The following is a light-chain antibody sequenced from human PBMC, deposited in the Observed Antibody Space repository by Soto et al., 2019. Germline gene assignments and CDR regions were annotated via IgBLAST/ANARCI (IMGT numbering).Light chain of an antibody. CDR2: GAS. Sequence: IVLTQSPGTLSLSPGERATLSCRASQSVTSTYLTWYQQRPGQAPRLLIYGASRRATGIPDRFSGSGSGTDFTLMISRLEPEDFAVYYCQQYGDSLLTFGGGTKVEIK. CDR3: QQYGDSLLT. CDR1: QSVTSTY. V-gene: IGKV3-20*01. J-gene: IGKJ4*01.